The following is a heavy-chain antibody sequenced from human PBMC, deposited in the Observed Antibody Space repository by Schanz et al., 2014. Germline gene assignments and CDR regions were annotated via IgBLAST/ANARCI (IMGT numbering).Heavy chain of an antibody. V-gene: IGHV3-7*01. J-gene: IGHJ6*02. CDR2: IRQDVRAK. Sequence: DVQLVESGGTLVRPRGSLRLSCAASGFNFSSHWMTWVRQAPGRGLEWVANIRQDVRAKYYVDSVKGRFTISRDNIASSLFLQMNSLRAEDSAVYYCARGLIVGDGQHFYFSYGLDVWGQGTTVTVSS. CDR1: GFNFSSHW. D-gene: IGHD1-26*01. CDR3: ARGLIVGDGQHFYFSYGLDV.